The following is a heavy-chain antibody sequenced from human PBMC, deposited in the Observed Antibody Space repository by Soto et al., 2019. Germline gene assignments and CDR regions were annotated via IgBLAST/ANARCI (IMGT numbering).Heavy chain of an antibody. D-gene: IGHD5-18*01. J-gene: IGHJ5*02. CDR1: GGSIRDYY. Sequence: QVQLQESGPGLVKASETLSLTCTVSGGSIRDYYWSWIRQPPGKGLEWIGYIYYSGNTNYNPSLRSRVTMSVDTSKNQFSLNLSSVTAADTAVYYCARSGYRDVSWFDPWGQGTLVTVSS. CDR3: ARSGYRDVSWFDP. CDR2: IYYSGNT. V-gene: IGHV4-59*01.